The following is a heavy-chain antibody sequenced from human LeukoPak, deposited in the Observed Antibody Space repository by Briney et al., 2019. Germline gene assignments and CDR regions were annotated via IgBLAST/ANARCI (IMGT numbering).Heavy chain of an antibody. J-gene: IGHJ4*02. Sequence: ASVKVSCKASGYTFTSYYMHWVRQAPGQGLEWMGIINPSGGSTSYAQKFQGRVTMTRDTSTSTVYMELSSLRSEDTAVYYCARDRYLRYSYGGGDFDYWGQGTLVTVSS. D-gene: IGHD5-18*01. CDR2: INPSGGST. V-gene: IGHV1-46*01. CDR3: ARDRYLRYSYGGGDFDY. CDR1: GYTFTSYY.